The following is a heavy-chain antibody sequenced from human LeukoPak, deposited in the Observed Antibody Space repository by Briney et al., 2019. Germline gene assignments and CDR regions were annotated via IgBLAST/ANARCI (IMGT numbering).Heavy chain of an antibody. V-gene: IGHV1-3*01. J-gene: IGHJ5*02. CDR3: ARDSGTEEGWFDP. CDR1: GYTFTKYT. CDR2: IIAGNGNP. Sequence: ASVKVSRKASGYTFTKYTIHWVRQAPGQRLQWMGWIIAGNGNPRYSQNFQGRVTFTRDTSATTAYMELSSLKFEDTAVYYCARDSGTEEGWFDPWGQGTLVTVSS.